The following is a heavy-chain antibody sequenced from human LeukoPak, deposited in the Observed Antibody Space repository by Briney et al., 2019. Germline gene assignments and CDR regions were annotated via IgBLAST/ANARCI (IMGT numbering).Heavy chain of an antibody. J-gene: IGHJ4*02. Sequence: PGGSLRLSCAASGFTFIGYWMSWVRQAPGKGLEWVSSISSSSTYIYYADSVKGRFTISRDNAKNSLYLQMNSLRAEDTAVYYCAREFFGYWGQGTLVTVSS. CDR1: GFTFIGYW. CDR2: ISSSSTYI. V-gene: IGHV3-21*01. CDR3: AREFFGY. D-gene: IGHD3-3*01.